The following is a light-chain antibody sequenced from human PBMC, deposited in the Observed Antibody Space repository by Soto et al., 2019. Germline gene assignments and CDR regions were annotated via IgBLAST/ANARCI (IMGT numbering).Light chain of an antibody. V-gene: IGKV1-33*01. CDR1: QDISNH. Sequence: DIQLTQSPSSLSASVGDRVTITCQASQDISNHLNWYQQKPGKAPNLLIYDASNLETGVPSRFSGGGSGTFFSFTINSLQPEDIATYYCQQYNNLPYTFGQGTKLDIK. CDR2: DAS. J-gene: IGKJ2*01. CDR3: QQYNNLPYT.